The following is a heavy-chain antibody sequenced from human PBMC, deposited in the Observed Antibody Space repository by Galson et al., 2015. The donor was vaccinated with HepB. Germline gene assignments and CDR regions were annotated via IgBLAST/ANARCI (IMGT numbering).Heavy chain of an antibody. D-gene: IGHD2-2*01. J-gene: IGHJ3*02. CDR1: GYTFTSYG. CDR2: ISAYNGNT. CDR3: ARGAPLYCSSTSCPFDAFDI. V-gene: IGHV1-18*01. Sequence: SVKVSCKASGYTFTSYGISWVRQAPGQGLEWMGWISAYNGNTNYAQKLQGRVTMTTDTSTSTAYMELRSLRSDDTAVYYCARGAPLYCSSTSCPFDAFDIWGQGTMVTVSS.